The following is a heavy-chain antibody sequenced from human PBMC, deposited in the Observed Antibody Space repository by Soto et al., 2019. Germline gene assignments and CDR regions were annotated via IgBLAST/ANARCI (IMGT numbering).Heavy chain of an antibody. Sequence: QVQLQESGPGLVKPSQTLSLTCTVSGGSISSGGYYWSWIRQHPGKGLEWIGYNYYSGSTYYNPSLKSRVTISVDTSKNQFSLKLSSVTAADTAVYYCARDGGRYCSGGSCPTQYWGQGTLVTVSS. J-gene: IGHJ4*02. V-gene: IGHV4-31*03. CDR3: ARDGGRYCSGGSCPTQY. CDR1: GGSISSGGYY. D-gene: IGHD2-15*01. CDR2: NYYSGST.